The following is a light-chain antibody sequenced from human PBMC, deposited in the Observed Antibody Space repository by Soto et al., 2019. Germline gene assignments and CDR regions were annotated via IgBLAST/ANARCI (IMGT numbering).Light chain of an antibody. V-gene: IGLV2-14*01. J-gene: IGLJ1*01. CDR1: SSDVGAYNY. CDR2: GVS. CDR3: SSHTSSSTPYV. Sequence: QSALTQPASVSGSPGQSITISCTGTSSDVGAYNYVSWYQQHPGKAPKLMIYGVSNRPSGVSNRFSGSKSGSTASLTISGLQAEDEADYYCSSHTSSSTPYVFGTGTKVTVL.